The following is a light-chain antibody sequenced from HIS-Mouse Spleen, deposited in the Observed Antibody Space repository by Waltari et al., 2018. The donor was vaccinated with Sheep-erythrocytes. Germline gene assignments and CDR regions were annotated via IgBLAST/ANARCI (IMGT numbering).Light chain of an antibody. J-gene: IGLJ2*01. CDR3: QAWDSSTAV. Sequence: SYELTQPPSVSVSPGQTASITCSGDKLGDKYACWYQQKPGQSPVLVIDQDRKRPSGIPGRVSGSNSGNTATLTISGTQAMDEADYYCQAWDSSTAVFGGGTKLTVL. CDR2: QDR. V-gene: IGLV3-1*01. CDR1: KLGDKY.